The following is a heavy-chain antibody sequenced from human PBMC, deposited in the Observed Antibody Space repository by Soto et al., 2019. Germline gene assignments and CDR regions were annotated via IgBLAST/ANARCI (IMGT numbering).Heavy chain of an antibody. CDR3: ARDLAAGDY. J-gene: IGHJ4*02. Sequence: ASVKVSCKASGYTFTGYYMHWVRQAPGQGLEWMGWINPNSGGTNYAQKFQGWVTMTRDTSMRTAYMELSRLRFDDTAVYYCARDLAAGDYWGQGTLVTVSS. V-gene: IGHV1-2*04. CDR1: GYTFTGYY. D-gene: IGHD6-13*01. CDR2: INPNSGGT.